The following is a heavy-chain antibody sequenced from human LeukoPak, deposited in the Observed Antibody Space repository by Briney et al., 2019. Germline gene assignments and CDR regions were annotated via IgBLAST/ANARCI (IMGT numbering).Heavy chain of an antibody. D-gene: IGHD6-19*01. Sequence: SETLSLTCAVYGGSFSGYYWSWIRQPPGKGLEWIGEINHSGSTNYNPSLKSRVTISVDSSKNQFSLKLSSVTAADTAVYYCARGRGIAVAGNGYWGQGTLVTVSS. CDR1: GGSFSGYY. V-gene: IGHV4-34*01. CDR2: INHSGST. J-gene: IGHJ4*02. CDR3: ARGRGIAVAGNGY.